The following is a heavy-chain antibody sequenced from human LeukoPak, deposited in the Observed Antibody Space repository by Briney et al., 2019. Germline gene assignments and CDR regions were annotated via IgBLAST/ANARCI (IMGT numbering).Heavy chain of an antibody. J-gene: IGHJ4*02. CDR3: ASTYYDILTGYYGLDY. D-gene: IGHD3-9*01. Sequence: AGGSLRLSCAASGFTFSSYAMSWVRQAPGKGLEWVSAISGSGGSTYYADSVKGRFTISRDNSKNTLYLQMNSLRAEDTAVYYCASTYYDILTGYYGLDYWGQGTLVTVSS. V-gene: IGHV3-23*01. CDR2: ISGSGGST. CDR1: GFTFSSYA.